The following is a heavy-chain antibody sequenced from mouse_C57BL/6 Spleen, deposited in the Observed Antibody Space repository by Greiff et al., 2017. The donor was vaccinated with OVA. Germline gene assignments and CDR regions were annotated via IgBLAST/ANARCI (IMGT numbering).Heavy chain of an antibody. V-gene: IGHV1-82*01. D-gene: IGHD1-1*01. CDR1: GYAFSSSW. J-gene: IGHJ2*01. CDR2: IYPGDGDP. Sequence: QVQLKESGPELVKPGASVKISCKASGYAFSSSWMNWVKQRPGKGLEWIGRIYPGDGDPNYNGKFKGKATLTADKSSSTAYMQLSSLTSEDSAVYFCARGVYYGSSSYFDYWGQGTTLTVSS. CDR3: ARGVYYGSSSYFDY.